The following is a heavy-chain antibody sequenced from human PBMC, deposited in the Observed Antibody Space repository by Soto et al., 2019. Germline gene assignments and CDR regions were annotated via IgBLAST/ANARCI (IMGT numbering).Heavy chain of an antibody. CDR1: GYIFTSYG. CDR2: INTYNGKT. Sequence: QVQLVQSGAEVKNPGASVKVSCKTSGYIFTSYGIGWARQAPGQGLEWMGWINTYNGKTNYAQNLQGRVTLTTDTSTSTAYMELRSLRSKDPAIYYCAMVDVYVTPSPQDVWGQGTTVNVSS. D-gene: IGHD2-8*01. V-gene: IGHV1-18*01. J-gene: IGHJ6*02. CDR3: AMVDVYVTPSPQDV.